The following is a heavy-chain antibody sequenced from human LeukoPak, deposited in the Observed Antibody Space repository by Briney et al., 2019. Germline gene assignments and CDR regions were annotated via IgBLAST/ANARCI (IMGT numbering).Heavy chain of an antibody. CDR2: IIPIFGTA. D-gene: IGHD3-22*01. J-gene: IGHJ6*02. Sequence: SVKVSCKASGGTFSSYAISWVRQAPGQGLEWMGGIIPIFGTANYAQKFQGRVTITADEPTSTAYMELSSLRSEDTAVYYCARDGFTYYDSSGSRVYGMDVWGQGTTVTVSS. V-gene: IGHV1-69*13. CDR1: GGTFSSYA. CDR3: ARDGFTYYDSSGSRVYGMDV.